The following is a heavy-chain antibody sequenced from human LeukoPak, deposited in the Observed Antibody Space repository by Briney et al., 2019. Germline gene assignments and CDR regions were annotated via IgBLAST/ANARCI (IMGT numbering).Heavy chain of an antibody. J-gene: IGHJ4*02. Sequence: PSETLSLTCDVSGGDVSGHYWDWIRQPPGKGLEWIGYIYASGSANYHPSLKSRVTISLDTSENHVSLRLTSVTAEDTAVYYCAREAPGGSGWTYFDYWGQGSLVTVSS. CDR2: IYASGSA. CDR1: GGDVSGHY. CDR3: AREAPGGSGWTYFDY. V-gene: IGHV4-59*02. D-gene: IGHD6-19*01.